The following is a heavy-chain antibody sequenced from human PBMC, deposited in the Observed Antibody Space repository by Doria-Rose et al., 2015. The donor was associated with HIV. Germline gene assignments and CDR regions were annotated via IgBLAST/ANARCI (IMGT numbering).Heavy chain of an antibody. Sequence: QESGPVLVKPTETLTLTYTVSGVSLSSPGMGVSWIRQPPGKALEWLANIFSDDARSYKTSLKSRLTISRCTSKSQVVLTMTDMDPVDTATYYCARIKSSRWYHKYYFDFWGQGTLVIVSA. D-gene: IGHD6-13*01. CDR1: GVSLSSPGMG. J-gene: IGHJ4*02. V-gene: IGHV2-26*01. CDR2: IFSDDAR. CDR3: ARIKSSRWYHKYYFDF.